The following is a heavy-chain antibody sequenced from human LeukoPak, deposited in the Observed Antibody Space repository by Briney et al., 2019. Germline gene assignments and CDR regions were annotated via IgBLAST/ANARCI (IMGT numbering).Heavy chain of an antibody. V-gene: IGHV1-8*01. J-gene: IGHJ4*02. CDR3: AREVDSSGWYVQDY. CDR2: MNPNSGNT. D-gene: IGHD6-19*01. CDR1: GYTFTSYD. Sequence: ASVKVSCKASGYTFTSYDINWVRQATGQGLEWKGWMNPNSGNTGYAQKFQGRVTMTRNTSISTAYMELSSLRSEDTAVYYCAREVDSSGWYVQDYWGQGTLVTVSS.